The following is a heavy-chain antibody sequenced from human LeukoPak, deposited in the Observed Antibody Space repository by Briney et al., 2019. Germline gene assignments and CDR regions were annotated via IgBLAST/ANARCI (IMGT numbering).Heavy chain of an antibody. CDR1: VFTFSSYS. CDR2: ISNNSINI. D-gene: IGHD1-1*01. CDR3: ERCTTGRRLGFLREINRYSEIDY. J-gene: IGHJ4*02. Sequence: GVSLRLSCAASVFTFSSYSMNWLRQAPGKGLEWVSSISNNSINIYYADSVKRRFTISRHNAKNSLYLQMNTLRVEDTAVYHCERCTTGRRLGFLREINRYSEIDYWGQGTLVTVSS. V-gene: IGHV3-21*01.